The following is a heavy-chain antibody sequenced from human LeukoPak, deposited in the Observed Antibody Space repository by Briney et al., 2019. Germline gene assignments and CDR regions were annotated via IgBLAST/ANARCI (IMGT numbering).Heavy chain of an antibody. CDR2: IISGGST. J-gene: IGHJ4*02. CDR3: AKGANWNYVLEY. D-gene: IGHD1-7*01. CDR1: GFTFSSYA. V-gene: IGHV3-23*01. Sequence: GGSLRLSCVASGFTFSSYAMNWVRQAPGKGLEWVASIISGGSTYYADSVKGRFTISRDNYKNTLYLQMNSLRAEDTAVYYCAKGANWNYVLEYWGQGTLVTVSS.